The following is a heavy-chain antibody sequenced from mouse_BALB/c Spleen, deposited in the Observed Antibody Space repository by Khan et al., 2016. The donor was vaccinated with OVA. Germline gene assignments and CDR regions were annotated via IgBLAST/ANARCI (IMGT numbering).Heavy chain of an antibody. CDR1: GFTFSNYY. V-gene: IGHV5-4*02. Sequence: EVELVESGGGLVKPGGSLKLSCAASGFTFSNYYMYWVRQTPGKRLEWVATISDGGSYTYYLDSVKGRVTITRDTTKNNLFLQMNMLTSEATAMYYCARGCYGNPFAYWGQGTLVTVSA. CDR2: ISDGGSYT. D-gene: IGHD2-1*01. J-gene: IGHJ3*01. CDR3: ARGCYGNPFAY.